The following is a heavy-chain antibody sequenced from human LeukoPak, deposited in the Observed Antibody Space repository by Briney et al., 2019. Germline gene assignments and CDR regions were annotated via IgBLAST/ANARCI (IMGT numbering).Heavy chain of an antibody. V-gene: IGHV4-4*07. CDR3: ARHTIRYCSSTSCYFDY. CDR2: IYASGST. CDR1: GGSLSSYY. D-gene: IGHD2-2*01. J-gene: IGHJ4*02. Sequence: SETLSLTCTVSGGSLSSYYWSWVRQPAGKGLEWIGRIYASGSTNYNPSLKSRVTMSVDTSKNQFSLKLSSVTAADTAVYYCARHTIRYCSSTSCYFDYWGQGTLVTVSS.